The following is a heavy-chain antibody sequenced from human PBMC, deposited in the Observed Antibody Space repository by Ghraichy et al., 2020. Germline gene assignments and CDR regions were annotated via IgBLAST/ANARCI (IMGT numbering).Heavy chain of an antibody. D-gene: IGHD1-26*01. CDR1: GFTFSSYA. J-gene: IGHJ4*02. V-gene: IGHV3-23*01. CDR3: AKLSSGSYYFVSADY. Sequence: SCAASGFTFSSYAMSWVRQAPGKGLEWVSAISGSGGSTYYADSVKGRFTISRDNSKNTLYLQMNSLRAEDTAVYYCAKLSSGSYYFVSADYWGQGTLVTVSS. CDR2: ISGSGGST.